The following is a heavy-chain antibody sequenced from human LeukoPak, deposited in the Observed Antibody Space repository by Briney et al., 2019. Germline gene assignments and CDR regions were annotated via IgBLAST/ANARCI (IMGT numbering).Heavy chain of an antibody. CDR3: VTPQIAVAGPVIADY. D-gene: IGHD6-19*01. CDR1: GFPFSSYA. Sequence: GGPLRLSCSASGFPFSSYAMHWVRQPPGKGLEYVSDISSSGGSTYYADSVKRGFIIFSDNSKNSLYAQMCVPGADTPVFYYCVTPQIAVAGPVIADYWGQGTLVTVSS. CDR2: ISSSGGST. V-gene: IGHV3-64*05. J-gene: IGHJ4*02.